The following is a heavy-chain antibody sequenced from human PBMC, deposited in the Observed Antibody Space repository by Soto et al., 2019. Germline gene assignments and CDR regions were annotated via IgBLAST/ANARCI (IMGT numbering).Heavy chain of an antibody. Sequence: PGGSLRLSCEVSGFTFSAYWMHWVRQDPGKGLIWVSRISDDGSTTTYADSVKGRFTISRDNAKNTLYLQMNSLRADDTGLYYCTRGPRVSSTGTGAHWGQGTLVTVSS. V-gene: IGHV3-74*01. J-gene: IGHJ4*02. CDR2: ISDDGSTT. CDR1: GFTFSAYW. CDR3: TRGPRVSSTGTGAH. D-gene: IGHD1-1*01.